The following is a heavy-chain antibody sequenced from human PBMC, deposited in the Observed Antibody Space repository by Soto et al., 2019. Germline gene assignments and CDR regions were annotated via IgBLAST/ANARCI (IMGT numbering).Heavy chain of an antibody. Sequence: GGSLRLSCGASGFTFSSYSMNWVRQAPGKGLEWVSSISSSSSYIYYADSVKGRFTISRDNAKNSLYLQMNSLRAEDTAVYYCASEWHSSGSGSYYPLEFDYWGQGTLVTVSS. D-gene: IGHD3-10*01. CDR2: ISSSSSYI. CDR3: ASEWHSSGSGSYYPLEFDY. V-gene: IGHV3-21*01. CDR1: GFTFSSYS. J-gene: IGHJ4*02.